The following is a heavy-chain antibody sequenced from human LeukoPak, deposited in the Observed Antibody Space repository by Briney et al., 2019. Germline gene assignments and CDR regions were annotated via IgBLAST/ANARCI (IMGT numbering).Heavy chain of an antibody. J-gene: IGHJ4*02. Sequence: PSETLCLTCAVYGGSFSGYYWSWIRQPPGKGLEWIGEINHSGSTNYNPSLKSRVTISVDTSKNQFSLKLSSVTAADTAVYYCARGDYTSLAYFDYWGQGTLVTVSS. D-gene: IGHD3-16*01. V-gene: IGHV4-34*01. CDR3: ARGDYTSLAYFDY. CDR2: INHSGST. CDR1: GGSFSGYY.